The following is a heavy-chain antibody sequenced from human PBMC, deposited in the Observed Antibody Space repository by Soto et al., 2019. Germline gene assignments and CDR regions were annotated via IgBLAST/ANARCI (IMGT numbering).Heavy chain of an antibody. CDR3: VRDGNHYDSSGPCFDY. Sequence: QVQLVASGGGVVQPGRSLRLSCAASGFTFSSYAMHWVRQAPGTGLEWVAVISYDGSNKYYADSVKGRFTISRDNSKNTLYLQMNSLRTEDMAVHYCVRDGNHYDSSGPCFDYWGQGTLVTVSS. CDR1: GFTFSSYA. J-gene: IGHJ4*02. D-gene: IGHD3-22*01. CDR2: ISYDGSNK. V-gene: IGHV3-30-3*01.